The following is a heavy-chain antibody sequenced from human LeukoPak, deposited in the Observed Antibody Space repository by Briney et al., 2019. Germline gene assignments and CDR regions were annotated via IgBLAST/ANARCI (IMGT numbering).Heavy chain of an antibody. J-gene: IGHJ5*02. V-gene: IGHV4-34*01. CDR2: INHSGSI. CDR1: GGSFSGYY. Sequence: SETLSLTCAVYGGSFSGYYWSWIRQPPGKGLEWIGEINHSGSINYNPSLKSRVTISVDTSKNQFSLKLTSVTAADTAVYYCARGYSSSWYFNWFAPWGQGTLVTVSS. D-gene: IGHD6-13*01. CDR3: ARGYSSSWYFNWFAP.